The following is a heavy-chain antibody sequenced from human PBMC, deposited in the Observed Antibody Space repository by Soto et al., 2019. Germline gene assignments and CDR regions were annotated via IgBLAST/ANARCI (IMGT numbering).Heavy chain of an antibody. CDR3: AKALSFSPSMRRGPIDY. CDR2: ISYDGSNK. J-gene: IGHJ4*02. CDR1: GFTFSSYG. Sequence: GGSLRLSCAASGFTFSSYGMHWVRQAPGKGLEWVAVISYDGSNKYYADSVKGRFTISRDNSKNTLYLQMNSLRAEDTAVYYCAKALSFSPSMRRGPIDYWGQGTLVTVSS. V-gene: IGHV3-30*18. D-gene: IGHD3-22*01.